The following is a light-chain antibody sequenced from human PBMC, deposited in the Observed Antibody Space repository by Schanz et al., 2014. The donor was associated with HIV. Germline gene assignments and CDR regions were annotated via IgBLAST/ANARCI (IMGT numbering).Light chain of an antibody. J-gene: IGLJ3*02. CDR2: DVT. CDR3: SSYGGGDTLL. CDR1: SGDIGYY. V-gene: IGLV2-8*01. Sequence: QSALTQPPSASGSPGQSVTLSCTETSGDIGYYVSWYQHHPGKAPKLMIYDVTKRPSGVPARFSGSKSGNTASLTVSGLQADDEADYYCSSYGGGDTLLFGGGTKLTVL.